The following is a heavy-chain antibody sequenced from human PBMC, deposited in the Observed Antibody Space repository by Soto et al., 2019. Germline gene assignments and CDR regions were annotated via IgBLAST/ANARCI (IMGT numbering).Heavy chain of an antibody. CDR3: VKDRGRSYTDFEY. J-gene: IGHJ4*02. Sequence: PGGSLRLSCSASGFALSAFAIHWVRQAPGKGLEYVSAINSKGDSTYYEDSVKGRFSISRDTSKNTLYLQMSSLRLDDTAVYYCVKDRGRSYTDFEYWGQGTLVTVSS. CDR1: GFALSAFA. D-gene: IGHD3-16*01. CDR2: INSKGDST. V-gene: IGHV3-64D*06.